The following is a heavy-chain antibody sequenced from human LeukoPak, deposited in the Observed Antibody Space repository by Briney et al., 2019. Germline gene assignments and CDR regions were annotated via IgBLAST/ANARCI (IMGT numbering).Heavy chain of an antibody. J-gene: IGHJ6*02. CDR3: AKDRLLAYCTNGVCPYYYYGMDV. D-gene: IGHD2-8*01. CDR1: GFTFSSYG. CDR2: ISYDGSNK. V-gene: IGHV3-30*18. Sequence: PGGSLRLSCAASGFTFSSYGMHWVRQAPGKGLEWVAVISYDGSNKYYADSVKGRFTISRDNSKNTLYLQMNSLRAEDTAVYYCAKDRLLAYCTNGVCPYYYYGMDVWGQGTTVTVSS.